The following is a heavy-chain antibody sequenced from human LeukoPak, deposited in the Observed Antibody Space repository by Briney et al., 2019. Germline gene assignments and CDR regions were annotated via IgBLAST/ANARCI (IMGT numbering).Heavy chain of an antibody. D-gene: IGHD4-23*01. Sequence: SETLSFTSTAYTCTISNFYWRWIRQPPGKGLEGIGYIFYSGSTNYNPALKSRVNISVDNAKNQFPLKLTSLTAADKALYYCARSHSAYGGFFDYWGQGTLVSVSS. CDR3: ARSHSAYGGFFDY. CDR1: TCTISNFY. CDR2: IFYSGST. V-gene: IGHV4-59*08. J-gene: IGHJ4*02.